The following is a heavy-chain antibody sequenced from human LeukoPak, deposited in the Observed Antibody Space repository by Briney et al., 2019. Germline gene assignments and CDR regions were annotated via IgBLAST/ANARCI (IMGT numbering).Heavy chain of an antibody. D-gene: IGHD3-3*01. V-gene: IGHV3-7*01. J-gene: IGHJ5*01. CDR3: TRDWDHYDFDS. CDR2: IKQDGSEK. Sequence: GGSLRLSCAASGFTFSNYWMSWVRQAPGKGLEWVANIKQDGSEKYCVDPVKGRFTISRDNAKNTLYLQMNSLRVEDTAMYYCTRDWDHYDFDSWGQGVLVTVSS. CDR1: GFTFSNYW.